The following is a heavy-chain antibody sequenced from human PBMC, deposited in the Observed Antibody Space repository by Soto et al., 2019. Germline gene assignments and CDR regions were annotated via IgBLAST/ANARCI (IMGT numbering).Heavy chain of an antibody. V-gene: IGHV4-59*01. Sequence: PSETLSLTCTVSGDSFSNFYWSWIRQPPGKGLEGIVYFHGSGDTGYSPAIENRVTIALVTSAKQFSLKLSSVTAADTAIYYCARGTRAMRTSFFAXWGQGLPVTVSX. J-gene: IGHJ4*02. CDR3: ARGTRAMRTSFFAX. CDR2: FHGSGDT. CDR1: GDSFSNFY. D-gene: IGHD1-1*01.